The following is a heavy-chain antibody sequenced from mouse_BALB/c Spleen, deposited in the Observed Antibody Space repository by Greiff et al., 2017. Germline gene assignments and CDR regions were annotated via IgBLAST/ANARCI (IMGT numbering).Heavy chain of an antibody. Sequence: EVQLQESGPGLVKPSQSLSLTCSVTGYSITSGYYWNWIRQFPGNKLEWMGYISYDGSNNYNPSLKNRISITRDTSKNQFFLKLNSVTTEDTATYYCAREGMITTSFDYWGQGTTLTVSS. J-gene: IGHJ2*01. CDR2: ISYDGSN. D-gene: IGHD2-4*01. V-gene: IGHV3-6*02. CDR1: GYSITSGYY. CDR3: AREGMITTSFDY.